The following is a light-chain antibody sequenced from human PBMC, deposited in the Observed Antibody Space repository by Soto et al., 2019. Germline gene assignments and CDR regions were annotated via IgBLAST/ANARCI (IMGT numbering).Light chain of an antibody. Sequence: DIVMTQSPDSLAVSPGERATINCKSNQSVLYTRNKKNYLAWYQQKSGQPPKLLIYWASTRESGVPDRFSGSGSGTDFTLTISSLQAEDVAVYYCQQYYDSPITFGQGTRLEIK. J-gene: IGKJ5*01. CDR2: WAS. V-gene: IGKV4-1*01. CDR3: QQYYDSPIT. CDR1: QSVLYTRNKKNY.